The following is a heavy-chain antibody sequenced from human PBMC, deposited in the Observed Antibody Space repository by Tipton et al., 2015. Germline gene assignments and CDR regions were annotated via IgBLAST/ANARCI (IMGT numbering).Heavy chain of an antibody. CDR3: ARPRGDYDYCYAFDV. J-gene: IGHJ6*02. CDR2: IYPGDSDT. Sequence: QLVQSGAEAKKPGESLKISCKSSGYSFSTYWIAWVRQMPGKGLEWMGTIYPGDSDTRYSPSFQGQVTISTDKSITTPYLQWSSLKAADTAMYFCARPRGDYDYCYAFDVWGQGTTVTVSS. V-gene: IGHV5-51*01. D-gene: IGHD4-17*01. CDR1: GYSFSTYW.